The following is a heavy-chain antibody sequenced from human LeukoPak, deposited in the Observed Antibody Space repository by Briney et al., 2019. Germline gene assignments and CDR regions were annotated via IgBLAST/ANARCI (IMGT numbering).Heavy chain of an antibody. CDR2: ISASGST. CDR3: ARHSAMDV. V-gene: IGHV4-4*07. D-gene: IGHD3-10*01. CDR1: GGSISSYY. J-gene: IGHJ6*04. Sequence: PSETLSLTCTVSGGSISSYYWSWIRQPAGKGLEWIGRISASGSTNSNPSLKSRVTMSVDTSKNQFSLNLSSVTATDTAVYYCARHSAMDVWGKGTTVTVSS.